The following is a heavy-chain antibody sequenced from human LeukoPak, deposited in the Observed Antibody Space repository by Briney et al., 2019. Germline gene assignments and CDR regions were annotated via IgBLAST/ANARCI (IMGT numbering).Heavy chain of an antibody. J-gene: IGHJ4*02. CDR3: ARALYYDSPTGGVSY. CDR1: GGSISSYY. V-gene: IGHV4-59*01. CDR2: IYYSGST. Sequence: SETLSLTCTVSGGSISSYYWSWIRQPPGKGLEWIGYIYYSGSTNYNPSLKSRVTISVDTSKNQFSLKLSSVTAADTAVYYCARALYYDSPTGGVSYWGQGTLVTVSS. D-gene: IGHD3-22*01.